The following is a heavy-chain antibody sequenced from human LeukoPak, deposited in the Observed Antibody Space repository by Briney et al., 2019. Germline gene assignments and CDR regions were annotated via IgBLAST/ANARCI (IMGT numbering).Heavy chain of an antibody. CDR1: GYTFSTYA. J-gene: IGHJ4*02. V-gene: IGHV1-3*01. Sequence: ASVKVSCKASGYTFSTYAIQWVRQAPGQRLEWMGWINGGDGNTKYSQKFQGRVTITRYTSASTAYMELSSLRSEDTAVYYCARSYIVVVPAVYFDYWGQGTLVTVS. CDR2: INGGDGNT. D-gene: IGHD2-2*01. CDR3: ARSYIVVVPAVYFDY.